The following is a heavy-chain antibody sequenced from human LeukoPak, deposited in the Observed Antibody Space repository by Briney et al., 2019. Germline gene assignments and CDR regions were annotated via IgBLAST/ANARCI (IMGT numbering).Heavy chain of an antibody. CDR2: IYYSGSA. CDR1: GDSMKSYF. D-gene: IGHD2-21*01. J-gene: IGHJ6*03. Sequence: SETLSLTCSVAGDSMKSYFWAWLRQPPGGGREWIGFIYYSGSASNYSHSLQSRVTMSAATSTNQFSLKLTSMTAADTATYYCARRRQTCQPLCYYYLDVWGKGTTVTVSS. V-gene: IGHV4-59*08. CDR3: ARRRQTCQPLCYYYLDV.